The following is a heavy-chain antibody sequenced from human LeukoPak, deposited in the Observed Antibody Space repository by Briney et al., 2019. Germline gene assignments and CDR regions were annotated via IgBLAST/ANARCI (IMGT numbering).Heavy chain of an antibody. J-gene: IGHJ6*03. CDR2: ISYDGSNK. Sequence: PGRSLRLSCAASGFTFSSYAMHWVRQAPGKGLEWVAVISYDGSNKYYADSVKGRFTISRDNSKNTLYLQMNSLRAEDTAVYYCARATLSYYYYYMDVWGKGTTVTVSS. CDR1: GFTFSSYA. V-gene: IGHV3-30*04. CDR3: ARATLSYYYYYMDV. D-gene: IGHD3-16*01.